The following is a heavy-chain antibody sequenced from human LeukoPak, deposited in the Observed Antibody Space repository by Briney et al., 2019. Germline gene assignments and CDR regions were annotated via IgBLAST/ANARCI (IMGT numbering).Heavy chain of an antibody. Sequence: GGSLRLSCAASGFTFSSYAMSWVRQAPGPGLEWVSSISGTSSHIYYADSVKGRFTISRDNAKNSLYLQMNSLRAEDTAVYYCARDPGGYSGYDSDYWGQGTLVTVSS. CDR1: GFTFSSYA. CDR2: ISGTSSHI. J-gene: IGHJ4*02. D-gene: IGHD5-12*01. V-gene: IGHV3-21*01. CDR3: ARDPGGYSGYDSDY.